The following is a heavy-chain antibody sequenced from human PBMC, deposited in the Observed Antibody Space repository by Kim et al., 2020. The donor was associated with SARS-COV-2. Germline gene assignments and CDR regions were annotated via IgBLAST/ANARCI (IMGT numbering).Heavy chain of an antibody. J-gene: IGHJ4*02. Sequence: SVKVSCKASGGTFSSYAISWVRQAPGQGLEWMGGIIPIFGTANYAQKFQGRVTITADESTSTAYMELSSLRSEDTAVYYCASSFCGGDCYYSLFRLDYWGQGTLVTVSS. CDR3: ASSFCGGDCYYSLFRLDY. CDR2: IIPIFGTA. CDR1: GGTFSSYA. D-gene: IGHD2-21*02. V-gene: IGHV1-69*13.